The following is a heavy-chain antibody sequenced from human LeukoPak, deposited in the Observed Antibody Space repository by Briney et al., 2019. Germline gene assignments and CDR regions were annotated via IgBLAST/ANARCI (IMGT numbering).Heavy chain of an antibody. V-gene: IGHV3-23*01. CDR2: ISGSGGST. CDR1: GFTFSSYG. Sequence: PGGSLRLSCAASGFTFSSYGMSWVRQAPGKGLEWVSAISGSGGSTYYADSVKGRFTISRDNSKNTLYLQMNSLRAEDTAVYYCAKDPGVVPAAKNYYYYYMDVWGKGTTVTISS. D-gene: IGHD2-2*01. CDR3: AKDPGVVPAAKNYYYYYMDV. J-gene: IGHJ6*03.